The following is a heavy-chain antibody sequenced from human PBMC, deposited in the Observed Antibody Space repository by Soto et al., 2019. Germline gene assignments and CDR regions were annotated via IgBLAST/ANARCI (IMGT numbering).Heavy chain of an antibody. CDR1: GFTFSSYE. J-gene: IGHJ6*02. V-gene: IGHV3-48*03. Sequence: PVGSLRLSCAASGFTFSSYEMNWVRQAPGKGLEWVSYISSSGSTIYYADSVKGRFTISRDNAKNSLYLQMNSLRAEDTAVYNCGRDHKGGYYYYGMDDWGQGTTVNVSS. CDR2: ISSSGSTI. CDR3: GRDHKGGYYYYGMDD.